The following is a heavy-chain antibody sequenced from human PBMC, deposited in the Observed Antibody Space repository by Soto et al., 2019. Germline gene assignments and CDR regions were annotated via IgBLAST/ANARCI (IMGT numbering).Heavy chain of an antibody. J-gene: IGHJ4*02. D-gene: IGHD3-16*01. V-gene: IGHV1-69*13. CDR3: ARSRTQGGGGGTIDY. CDR1: GGTFSSYA. Sequence: APVKVSCKASGGTFSSYAISWVRQAPGQGLEWMGGIIPIFGTANYAQKFQGRVTITADESTSTAYMELSSLRSEDTAVYYCARSRTQGGGGGTIDYWGQGTLVTVSS. CDR2: IIPIFGTA.